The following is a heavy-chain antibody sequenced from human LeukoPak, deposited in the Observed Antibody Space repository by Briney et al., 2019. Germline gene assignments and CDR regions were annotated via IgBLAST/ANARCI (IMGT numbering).Heavy chain of an antibody. CDR1: GDSITGYY. V-gene: IGHV4-39*07. Sequence: NPSETLSLTCTVSGDSITGYYWGWIRQPPGKGLEWIGNIYYTGNTYYNASLKSRVTISVDTSKNQFSLRLSSVTAADTAVYYCARDRYYYDTSGPPLDIWGQGTMVTVSS. J-gene: IGHJ3*02. CDR2: IYYTGNT. CDR3: ARDRYYYDTSGPPLDI. D-gene: IGHD3-22*01.